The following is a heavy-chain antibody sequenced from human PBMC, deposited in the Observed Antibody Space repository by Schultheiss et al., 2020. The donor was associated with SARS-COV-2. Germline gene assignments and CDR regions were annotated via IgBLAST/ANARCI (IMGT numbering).Heavy chain of an antibody. D-gene: IGHD6-19*01. V-gene: IGHV4-4*02. J-gene: IGHJ6*02. CDR2: MFYTDNT. CDR1: GGSISSSNW. Sequence: SETLSLTCVVSGGSISSSNWWSWVRQPPGKGLEWIGSMFYTDNTYYNPPLKGRVTMSVDTSKNQFSLKLSSVTAADTAVYYCARDLGIAVAGGMDVWGQGTTVTVSS. CDR3: ARDLGIAVAGGMDV.